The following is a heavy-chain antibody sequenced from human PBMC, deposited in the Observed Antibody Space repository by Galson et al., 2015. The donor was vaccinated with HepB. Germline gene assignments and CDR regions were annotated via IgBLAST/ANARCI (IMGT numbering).Heavy chain of an antibody. CDR3: AKVGSIGSQLRYNWFDF. D-gene: IGHD1-1*01. Sequence: SLRLSCAASGFTFSIYDMNWIRQAPGKGLEWVSSISTTSRNIYYTDSVRGRFTISRDNAKNSLFLQMNSLRAEDTAVYYCAKVGSIGSQLRYNWFDFWGQGTLVTVSS. V-gene: IGHV3-21*01. CDR1: GFTFSIYD. J-gene: IGHJ4*02. CDR2: ISTTSRNI.